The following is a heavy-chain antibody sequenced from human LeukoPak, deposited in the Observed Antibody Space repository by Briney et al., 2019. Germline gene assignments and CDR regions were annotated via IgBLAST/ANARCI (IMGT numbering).Heavy chain of an antibody. V-gene: IGHV3-9*03. CDR1: GFTFDDYA. CDR3: AKASIPYGDYPPDY. Sequence: GRSLRLSCAASGFTFDDYAMHWVRQAPGKGLGWVSGISWNSGSIGYADSVKGRFTISRDNAKNSLYLQMNSLRAEDMALYYCAKASIPYGDYPPDYWGQGTLVTVSS. D-gene: IGHD4-17*01. J-gene: IGHJ4*02. CDR2: ISWNSGSI.